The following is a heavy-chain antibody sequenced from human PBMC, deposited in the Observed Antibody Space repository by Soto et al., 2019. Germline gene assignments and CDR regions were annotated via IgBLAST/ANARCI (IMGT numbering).Heavy chain of an antibody. CDR3: AHSDGGYEIIYFDF. V-gene: IGHV2-5*01. Sequence: PTLVNPTQTLTLTCTFSGFSITTAGVAVGWIRQTPGGALEWLTLIYYNDDRRFSPSLKTRLTITGDTSKNQVVLSLTNVDPGDTATYFCAHSDGGYEIIYFDFWGQGIPVTVPQ. CDR1: GFSITTAGVA. CDR2: IYYNDDR. J-gene: IGHJ4*02. D-gene: IGHD5-12*01.